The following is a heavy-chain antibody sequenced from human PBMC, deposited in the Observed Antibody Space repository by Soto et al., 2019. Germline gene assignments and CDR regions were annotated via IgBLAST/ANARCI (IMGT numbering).Heavy chain of an antibody. D-gene: IGHD1-20*01. Sequence: QVQLQESGPGLVKPSQTLSLTCTVSGGSISSGGYYWSWIRQHPGRGLEWIGYIYYSGNTYYNPSLNSRVSLSLDTSQTQFTPTLTSVTAADSAVSYCATGGSTAVSGAGSFDIWGHVTMVTLAS. CDR3: ATGGSTAVSGAGSFDI. CDR2: IYYSGNT. J-gene: IGHJ3*02. CDR1: GGSISSGGYY. V-gene: IGHV4-30-4*08.